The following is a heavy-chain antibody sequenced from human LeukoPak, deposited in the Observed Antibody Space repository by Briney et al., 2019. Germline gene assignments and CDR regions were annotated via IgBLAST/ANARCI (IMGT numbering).Heavy chain of an antibody. D-gene: IGHD5-24*01. J-gene: IGHJ4*02. CDR3: AVVEMSTPTPKYFDY. CDR1: GFTLSSYE. Sequence: GGSLRLSCVASGFTLSSYEMHWVRQAPGKGLEWISYISGTGSAKHYADSVKGRFTISRDNAKNSLSLQMNSLRAEDTAVYYCAVVEMSTPTPKYFDYWGQGTLVTVSS. V-gene: IGHV3-48*03. CDR2: ISGTGSAK.